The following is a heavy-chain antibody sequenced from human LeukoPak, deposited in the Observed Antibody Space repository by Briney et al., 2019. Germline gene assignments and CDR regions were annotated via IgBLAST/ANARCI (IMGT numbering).Heavy chain of an antibody. V-gene: IGHV3-21*01. Sequence: AGESLRLSCAASGFTFSSYSMNWVRQAPGKGLEWVSSISSSSSYISYADSVEGRFTISRDNAKNSLYLQMNILRAEDTAVYYCARAPRGSGWSHFFNWGQEPWSPSPQ. CDR3: ARAPRGSGWSHFFN. J-gene: IGHJ4*01. D-gene: IGHD6-19*01. CDR1: GFTFSSYS. CDR2: ISSSSSYI.